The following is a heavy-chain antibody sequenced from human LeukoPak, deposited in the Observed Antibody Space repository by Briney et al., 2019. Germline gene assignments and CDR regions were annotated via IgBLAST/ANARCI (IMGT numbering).Heavy chain of an antibody. CDR2: ISGSGGST. CDR1: GFTFSSYA. D-gene: IGHD3-16*02. J-gene: IGHJ4*02. V-gene: IGHV3-23*01. CDR3: AKHEPGGVIVPFDF. Sequence: GGSLRLSCAASGFTFSSYAMSWVRQAPGKGLEWVSGISGSGGSTYHADSVKGRFTISRDNSKDTLFLQMNSLRAEDTAVYYCAKHEPGGVIVPFDFWGQGTLVTVSS.